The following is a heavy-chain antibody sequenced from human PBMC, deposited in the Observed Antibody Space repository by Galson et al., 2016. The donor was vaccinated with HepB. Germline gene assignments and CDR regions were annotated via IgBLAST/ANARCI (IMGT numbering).Heavy chain of an antibody. CDR3: ARDEPPSTGGAFDV. CDR2: IYSDGGT. Sequence: SLRLSCAASGLTVSSNYMTWLRQAPGKGLEWVSVIYSDGGTYYADSVKGRFTISRDNSKNTLYLQMNSRRAEDTAVYYCARDEPPSTGGAFDVWGQGTMVTVSS. J-gene: IGHJ3*01. CDR1: GLTVSSNY. V-gene: IGHV3-53*01. D-gene: IGHD1-14*01.